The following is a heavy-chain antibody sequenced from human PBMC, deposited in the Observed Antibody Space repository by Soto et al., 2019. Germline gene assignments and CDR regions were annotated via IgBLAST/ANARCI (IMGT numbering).Heavy chain of an antibody. Sequence: VASVKVSCKASGYTFTSYYMHWVRQAPGQGLEWMGIINPSGGSTSYAQKFHGRVTMTRDTSTSTVYMELSSLRSEDTAVYYCANSYYYGSGSYTPYDDFDIWGQGTMVTVSS. CDR2: INPSGGST. D-gene: IGHD3-10*01. CDR1: GYTFTSYY. V-gene: IGHV1-46*01. J-gene: IGHJ3*02. CDR3: ANSYYYGSGSYTPYDDFDI.